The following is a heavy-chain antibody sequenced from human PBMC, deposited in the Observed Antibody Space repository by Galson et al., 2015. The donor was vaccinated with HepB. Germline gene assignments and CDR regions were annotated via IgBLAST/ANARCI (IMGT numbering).Heavy chain of an antibody. J-gene: IGHJ4*02. CDR1: GDSVSSNSAA. Sequence: CAISGDSVSSNSAAWNWVRQSPSRGLERLGRTYYRSKWYYGYAVSVKSRITINPDTSKNHFSLQLNSVTPEDTAVYYCTRASGTNWPFHYWGQGTLVTVSS. V-gene: IGHV6-1*01. CDR3: TRASGTNWPFHY. D-gene: IGHD7-27*01. CDR2: TYYRSKWYY.